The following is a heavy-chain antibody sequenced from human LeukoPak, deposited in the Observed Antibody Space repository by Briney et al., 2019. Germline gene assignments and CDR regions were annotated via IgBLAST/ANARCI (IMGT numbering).Heavy chain of an antibody. CDR1: GGSISSHS. CDR2: IYTSGSS. J-gene: IGHJ5*02. Sequence: SETLSLTCTVSGGSISSHSWNWIRQPAGKGLEWIGRIYTSGSSNYNPSLKSRVTKSVDTSKNQFSLNLRSMTAADTAVYYCARGDSSSYWFDPWGQGTLVTVSS. CDR3: ARGDSSSYWFDP. V-gene: IGHV4-4*07. D-gene: IGHD6-6*01.